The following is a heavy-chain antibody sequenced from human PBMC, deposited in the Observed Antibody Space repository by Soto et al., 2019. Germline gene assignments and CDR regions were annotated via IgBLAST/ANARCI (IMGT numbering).Heavy chain of an antibody. CDR1: GFTFTTYW. J-gene: IGHJ5*02. CDR3: VRGGNGSGSYLGSS. D-gene: IGHD3-10*01. CDR2: IRQDGGAQ. Sequence: GGSLRLSCVASGFTFTTYWMSWVRQAPGKGLEWVANIRQDGGAQYYVDSVKGRFTISRDNAKDSAYLQMDSLRVEDTAVYYCVRGGNGSGSYLGSSWGQGTLVTVYS. V-gene: IGHV3-7*03.